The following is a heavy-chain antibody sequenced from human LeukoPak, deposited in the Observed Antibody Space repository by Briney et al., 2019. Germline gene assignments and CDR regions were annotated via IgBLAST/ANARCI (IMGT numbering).Heavy chain of an antibody. CDR2: IDPLSGGP. CDR3: AREGIKIFGGWAPFDP. J-gene: IGHJ5*02. CDR1: GYTFTDNY. D-gene: IGHD3-3*01. V-gene: IGHV1-2*02. Sequence: ASVKVSCKASGYTFTDNYIHWVRQAPGQGLEWMGWIDPLSGGPMYAQKFQGRVTMTRDTSLSTAYIELNGLKSDDTAIYYCAREGIKIFGGWAPFDPWGQGTLVTVS.